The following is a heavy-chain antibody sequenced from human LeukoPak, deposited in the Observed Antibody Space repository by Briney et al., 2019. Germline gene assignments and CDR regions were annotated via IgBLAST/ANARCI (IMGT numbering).Heavy chain of an antibody. Sequence: GSLRLSCAASGFTFSDYYMSSIRQPPGKGLEWIGYIYYSGSTNYNPSLKSRVTISVDTSKNQFSLKLSSVTAADTAVYYCARAGGGGFYGDYGYFDYWGQGTLVTVSS. D-gene: IGHD4-17*01. CDR2: IYYSGST. CDR1: GFTFSDYY. CDR3: ARAGGGGFYGDYGYFDY. V-gene: IGHV4-59*01. J-gene: IGHJ4*02.